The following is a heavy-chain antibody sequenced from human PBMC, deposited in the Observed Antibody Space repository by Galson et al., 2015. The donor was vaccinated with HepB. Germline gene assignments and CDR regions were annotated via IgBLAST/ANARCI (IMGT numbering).Heavy chain of an antibody. CDR2: IYYSGST. D-gene: IGHD6-13*01. CDR1: GGSVSSGSYY. V-gene: IGHV4-39*07. CDR3: ARVGSSWYRGYYFDY. J-gene: IGHJ4*02. Sequence: ETLSLTCTVSGGSVSSGSYYWGWIRQPPGKGLEWIGGIYYSGSTYYNPSLKSRVTISVDTSKNQFSLKLSSVTAADTAVYYCARVGSSWYRGYYFDYWGQGTLVTVSS.